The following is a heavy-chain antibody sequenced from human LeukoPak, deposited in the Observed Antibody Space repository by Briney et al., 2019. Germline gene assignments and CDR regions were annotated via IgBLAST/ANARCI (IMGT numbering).Heavy chain of an antibody. J-gene: IGHJ5*02. Sequence: SETLSLTCTVSGGSVSSYYWSWIRQPAGKGLEWIGRIYTSGSTNYNPSLKTRATISVDTSKNQFSLKLSYVTAEDTAVYSCERGVGFFAHWGQGTLVTVSS. CDR2: IYTSGST. V-gene: IGHV4-4*07. CDR3: ERGVGFFAH. CDR1: GGSVSSYY.